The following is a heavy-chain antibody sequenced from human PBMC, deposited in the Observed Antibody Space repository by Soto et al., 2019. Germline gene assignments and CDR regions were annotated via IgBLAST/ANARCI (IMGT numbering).Heavy chain of an antibody. CDR3: ARGGAGDYDGSNH. CDR2: INPNSGGT. V-gene: IGHV1-2*04. CDR1: GYTFTGYY. D-gene: IGHD3-22*01. J-gene: IGHJ5*02. Sequence: AASVKVSCKASGYTFTGYYMHWVRQAPGQGLEWMGWINPNSGGTNYAQKFQGWVTMTRDTSISTAYMELSRLRSDDTAVYYCARGGAGDYDGSNHWGQGTLVTSPQ.